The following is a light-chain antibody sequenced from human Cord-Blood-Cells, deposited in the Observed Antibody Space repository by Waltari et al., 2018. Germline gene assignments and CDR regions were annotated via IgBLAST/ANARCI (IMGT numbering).Light chain of an antibody. J-gene: IGLJ3*02. V-gene: IGLV7-46*01. CDR1: TGAVSSGHY. Sequence: QAVVTQEPSLTVSPGGTVTLTCASSTGAVSSGHYPYWFQQKPRQAPRTLIYDTSNKHSWAPARFSGSLLGGKAALTLSGAQPEDEAEYYCLLSYSGAWVFGGGTKLTVL. CDR3: LLSYSGAWV. CDR2: DTS.